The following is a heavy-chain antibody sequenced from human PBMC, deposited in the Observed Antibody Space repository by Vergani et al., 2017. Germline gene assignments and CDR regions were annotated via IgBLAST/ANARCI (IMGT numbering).Heavy chain of an antibody. J-gene: IGHJ4*02. CDR1: GFTFSSYA. V-gene: IGHV3-30-3*01. CDR3: ARDRAYYDILTGYHFDY. Sequence: QVQLVESGGGVVQPGRSLRLSCAASGFTFSSYALHWVRQAPGKGLEWVAVISYDGSNKYYADSVKGRFTISRDNSKNTLYLQMNSLGAEDTAVYYCARDRAYYDILTGYHFDYWGQGTLVTVSS. D-gene: IGHD3-9*01. CDR2: ISYDGSNK.